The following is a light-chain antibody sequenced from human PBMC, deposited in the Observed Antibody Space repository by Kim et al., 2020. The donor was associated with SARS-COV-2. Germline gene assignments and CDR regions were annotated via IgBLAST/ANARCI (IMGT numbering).Light chain of an antibody. CDR3: SSYTSSSTR. V-gene: IGLV2-14*03. CDR1: SSDVGGYNY. Sequence: PGQSITISCTGTSSDVGGYNYVSLYQQHPGKAPKLMIYDVSNRPSGVSNRFSGSKSGNTASLTISGLQAEDEADYYCSSYTSSSTRFGGGTQLTVL. J-gene: IGLJ3*02. CDR2: DVS.